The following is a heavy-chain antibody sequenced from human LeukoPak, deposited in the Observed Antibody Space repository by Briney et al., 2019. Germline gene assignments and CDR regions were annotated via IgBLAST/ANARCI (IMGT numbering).Heavy chain of an antibody. CDR3: ARGGTMVRGVPGY. CDR1: GYTLTDLS. CDR2: FDLEEGET. Sequence: ASVKVSCKVSGYTLTDLSMHWVRQAPGKGLEWMGGFDLEEGETIYAQKFQGRVTMTEDTSTDTAYMELSSLRSEDTAVYYCARGGTMVRGVPGYWGQGTLVTVSS. D-gene: IGHD3-10*01. V-gene: IGHV1-24*01. J-gene: IGHJ4*02.